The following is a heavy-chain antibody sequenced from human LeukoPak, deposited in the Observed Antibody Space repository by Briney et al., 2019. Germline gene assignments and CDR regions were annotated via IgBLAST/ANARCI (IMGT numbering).Heavy chain of an antibody. CDR1: GGSISSYY. D-gene: IGHD3-16*02. Sequence: PSETLSLTCTVSGGSISSYYWSWIRQPPGKGLEWIWYIYYSGSTSYNPSLKSRVTISVDTSKNQFSLKLSSVTAADTAVYYCARYLTFGGVIVTYYFDYWGQGTLVTVSS. V-gene: IGHV4-59*01. J-gene: IGHJ4*02. CDR3: ARYLTFGGVIVTYYFDY. CDR2: IYYSGST.